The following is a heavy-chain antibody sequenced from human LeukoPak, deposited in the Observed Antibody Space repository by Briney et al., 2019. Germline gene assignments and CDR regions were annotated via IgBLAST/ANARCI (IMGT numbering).Heavy chain of an antibody. CDR2: IYTSGST. J-gene: IGHJ4*02. D-gene: IGHD3-9*01. CDR3: AREGTGYVAD. V-gene: IGHV4-4*09. Sequence: SETLSLTCTVSGGSISSYYWSWIRQPPGKGLEWIGYIYTSGSTNYNPSLKSRVTMSVDTSKNQFSLKLSSVTAADTAVYYCAREGTGYVADWGQGTLVTVSS. CDR1: GGSISSYY.